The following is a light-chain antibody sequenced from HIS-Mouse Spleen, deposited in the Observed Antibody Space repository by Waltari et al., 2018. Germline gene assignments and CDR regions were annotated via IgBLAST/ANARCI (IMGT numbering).Light chain of an antibody. CDR2: KDR. V-gene: IGLV3-25*03. CDR1: ALPKQD. Sequence: SYELTQPPSVSVSPGQTARTTCSGDALPKQDAYWYQQKPGQAPVLVIYKDRERPSGIPERFSGSSSGTTVTLTISGVQAEDEADYYCQSADSSGTYWVFGGGTKLTVL. CDR3: QSADSSGTYWV. J-gene: IGLJ3*02.